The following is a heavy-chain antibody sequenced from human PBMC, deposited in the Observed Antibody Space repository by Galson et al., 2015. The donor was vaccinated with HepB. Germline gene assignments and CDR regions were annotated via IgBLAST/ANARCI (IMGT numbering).Heavy chain of an antibody. J-gene: IGHJ5*01. Sequence: SLRLSCAASGFTFSTYAMSWVRLAPGKGLEWVSAIGGRGSDTYYADSVKGRFTVSRDNSKNTLYLQMDSLRAEDTAIYYCAKGDALYGKFDWWGQGTLVTVSS. V-gene: IGHV3-23*01. D-gene: IGHD4-17*01. CDR1: GFTFSTYA. CDR2: IGGRGSDT. CDR3: AKGDALYGKFDW.